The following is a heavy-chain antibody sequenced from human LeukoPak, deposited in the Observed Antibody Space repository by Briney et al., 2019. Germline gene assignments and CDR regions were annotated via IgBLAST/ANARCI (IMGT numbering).Heavy chain of an antibody. Sequence: SETLSLTCTVSGGSISSYYWSWIRQPPGKGLEWIGYIYYSGSTDYNPSLKSRVTISVDTSKNQFSLKLSSATAGDTAVYYCARALWSNWFDPWGQGTLVTVSS. J-gene: IGHJ5*02. V-gene: IGHV4-59*01. CDR3: ARALWSNWFDP. CDR1: GGSISSYY. D-gene: IGHD5-18*01. CDR2: IYYSGST.